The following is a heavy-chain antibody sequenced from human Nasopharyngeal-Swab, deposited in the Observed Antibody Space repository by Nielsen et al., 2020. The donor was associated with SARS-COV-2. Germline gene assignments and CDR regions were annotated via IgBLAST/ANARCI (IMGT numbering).Heavy chain of an antibody. J-gene: IGHJ4*02. V-gene: IGHV4-59*13. D-gene: IGHD3-22*01. CDR1: GGSFSGYY. Sequence: SETLSLTCAVYGGSFSGYYWSWIRQPPGKGLEWIGYIYYSGSTNYNPSLKSRVTISVDTSKNQFSLKLSSVTAADTAVYYCARDLREWYYDSSGYRNWGQGTLVTVSS. CDR2: IYYSGST. CDR3: ARDLREWYYDSSGYRN.